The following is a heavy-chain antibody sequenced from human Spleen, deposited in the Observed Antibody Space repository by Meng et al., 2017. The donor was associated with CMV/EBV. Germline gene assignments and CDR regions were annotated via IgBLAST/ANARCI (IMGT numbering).Heavy chain of an antibody. J-gene: IGHJ4*02. CDR1: GGCFSGYY. D-gene: IGHD5-12*01. Sequence: GPLQQWGAGMWEPSAALALTCSVFGGCFSGYYWRWIRQPPGKGLEGIGEINQSGSTNYNPSLKSRVTISVDTSKNQLSLKLSSVTAADTAVYYCARGHSGYDYYFDYWGQGTLVTVSS. CDR2: INQSGST. V-gene: IGHV4-34*01. CDR3: ARGHSGYDYYFDY.